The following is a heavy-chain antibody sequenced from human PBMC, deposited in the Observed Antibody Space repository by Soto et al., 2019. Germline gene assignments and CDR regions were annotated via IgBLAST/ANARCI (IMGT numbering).Heavy chain of an antibody. CDR3: ATQGGSPISVTVIGGMDV. Sequence: PSETLSLTCTVSNGSISSGSYYWGWIRQPPGKGLEWIGSMFYSGRTHYNPSLKSRATISVYTPKNQFSLRLSAVTAADTAVYYCATQGGSPISVTVIGGMDVWGQGTTGTVSS. V-gene: IGHV4-39*01. J-gene: IGHJ6*02. CDR2: MFYSGRT. D-gene: IGHD3-16*01. CDR1: NGSISSGSYY.